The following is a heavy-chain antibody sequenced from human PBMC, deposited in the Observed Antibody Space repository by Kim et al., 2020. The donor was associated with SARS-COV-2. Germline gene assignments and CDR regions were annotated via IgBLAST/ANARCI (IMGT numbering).Heavy chain of an antibody. V-gene: IGHV3-15*01. CDR2: IKSKTDGGTT. D-gene: IGHD3-22*01. CDR1: GFTFSNAW. J-gene: IGHJ4*02. CDR3: TTDPQTPFYYYDSSGSVGVSLRPTDY. Sequence: GGSLRLSCAASGFTFSNAWMSWVRQAPGKGLEWVGRIKSKTDGGTTDYAAPAKGRFTISRDDSKNTLYLQMNSLKTEDTAVYYCTTDPQTPFYYYDSSGSVGVSLRPTDYWGQGTLVTVSS.